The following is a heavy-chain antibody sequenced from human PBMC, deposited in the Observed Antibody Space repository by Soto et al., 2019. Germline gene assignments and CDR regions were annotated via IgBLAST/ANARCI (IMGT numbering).Heavy chain of an antibody. Sequence: PGASLKISCQGSGYRFTSYWISWVRPMQGKGLEWMGRIDPSDSYTNYSPSFQGHVTISADKSISTAYLQWSSLKASDTAMYYCARQSAAAGKRRWFDPWGQGTLVTVSS. D-gene: IGHD6-13*01. CDR1: GYRFTSYW. V-gene: IGHV5-10-1*01. CDR3: ARQSAAAGKRRWFDP. J-gene: IGHJ5*02. CDR2: IDPSDSYT.